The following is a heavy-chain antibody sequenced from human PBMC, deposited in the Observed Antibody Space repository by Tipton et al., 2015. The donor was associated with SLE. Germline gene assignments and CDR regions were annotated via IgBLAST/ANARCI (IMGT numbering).Heavy chain of an antibody. V-gene: IGHV1-18*01. D-gene: IGHD5-12*01. J-gene: IGHJ3*02. CDR3: ARPSRPVATDAFDI. Sequence: KLQGRVTVTTDASTSTAYMELRSLTSDDTAMYYCARPSRPVATDAFDIWGQGTMVTVSS.